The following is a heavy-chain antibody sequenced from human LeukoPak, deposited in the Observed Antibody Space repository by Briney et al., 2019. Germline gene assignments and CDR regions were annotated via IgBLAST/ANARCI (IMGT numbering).Heavy chain of an antibody. Sequence: RGSLRLSCSASGFTFGRYGMHWVRQAPGKGPEYVSGISNNGGSTNYADSVKGRFSTSRDNPKNTLYLQMSSLRPEDTAVYNCVKDQSGTYSFDYWGQGTLVTVSS. CDR2: ISNNGGST. CDR1: GFTFGRYG. V-gene: IGHV3-64D*09. J-gene: IGHJ4*02. D-gene: IGHD1-26*01. CDR3: VKDQSGTYSFDY.